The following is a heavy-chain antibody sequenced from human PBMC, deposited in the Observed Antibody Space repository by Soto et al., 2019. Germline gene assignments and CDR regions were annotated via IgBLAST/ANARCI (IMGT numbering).Heavy chain of an antibody. Sequence: EVQLVESGGGLVQPGGSLTLSCVASGFTFSTYSMNWVRQATGKGLEWISYISSSGSSISYIDSVKGRFTISRDNAKNSLYLQMNSLGADDTAVYYCERSRYSDYWGLGTLVTVSS. CDR1: GFTFSTYS. J-gene: IGHJ4*02. D-gene: IGHD6-13*01. CDR3: ERSRYSDY. CDR2: ISSSGSSI. V-gene: IGHV3-48*04.